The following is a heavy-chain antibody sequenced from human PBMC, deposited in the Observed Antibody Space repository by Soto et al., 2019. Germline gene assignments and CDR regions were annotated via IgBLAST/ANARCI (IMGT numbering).Heavy chain of an antibody. Sequence: PSETLSLTCAVSGGSISSSNWWSWVRQPPGKGLEWIGEIYHSGSTNYNPSLKSRVTISVDKSKNQFSLKLSSVTAADTAVYYCARRXCSGGSCYPPLPNYFDYWGQGTLVTVSS. V-gene: IGHV4-4*02. CDR1: GGSISSSNW. D-gene: IGHD2-15*01. J-gene: IGHJ4*02. CDR3: ARRXCSGGSCYPPLPNYFDY. CDR2: IYHSGST.